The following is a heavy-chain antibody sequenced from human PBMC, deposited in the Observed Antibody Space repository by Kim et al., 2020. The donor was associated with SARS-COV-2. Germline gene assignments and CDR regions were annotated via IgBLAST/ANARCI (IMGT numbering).Heavy chain of an antibody. D-gene: IGHD1-7*01. J-gene: IGHJ4*02. CDR1: GFTFSSYG. V-gene: IGHV3-30*18. CDR3: AKDHWNYVFYYFDY. CDR2: ISYDGSNK. Sequence: GGSLRLSCAASGFTFSSYGMHWVRQAPGKGLEWVAVISYDGSNKYYADSVKGRFTISRDNSKNTLYLQMNSLRAEDTAVYYCAKDHWNYVFYYFDYWGQGTLVTVSS.